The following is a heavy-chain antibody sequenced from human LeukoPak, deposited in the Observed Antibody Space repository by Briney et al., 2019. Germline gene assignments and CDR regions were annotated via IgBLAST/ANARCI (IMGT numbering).Heavy chain of an antibody. D-gene: IGHD3-22*01. CDR2: INGDGSIT. CDR3: SRGLVGYYHDSSTYPDS. Sequence: PGGSLRLSCAASRLPFSSYWMHWVRHAPGKGLVWVSRINGDGSITTYADSVKGRFTISRDNAKNMLYLQLDSLTAEDTAVYYCSRGLVGYYHDSSTYPDSWGQGTLVTVSS. CDR1: RLPFSSYW. J-gene: IGHJ4*02. V-gene: IGHV3-74*01.